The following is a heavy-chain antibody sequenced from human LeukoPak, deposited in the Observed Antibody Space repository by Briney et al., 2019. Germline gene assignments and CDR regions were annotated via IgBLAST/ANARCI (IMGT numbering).Heavy chain of an antibody. CDR3: AKGRSCTNDICHGDFDY. D-gene: IGHD2-8*01. CDR1: GFTFSSYA. CDR2: ISGSGGST. J-gene: IGHJ4*02. Sequence: GGSLRLSCAASGFTFSSYAVSWVRQAPGKGLQWVSSISGSGGSTYSADSVKGRFTIFRDNSKNTLYLQMNSLRAEDTALYYCAKGRSCTNDICHGDFDYWRQGTLVTVSS. V-gene: IGHV3-23*01.